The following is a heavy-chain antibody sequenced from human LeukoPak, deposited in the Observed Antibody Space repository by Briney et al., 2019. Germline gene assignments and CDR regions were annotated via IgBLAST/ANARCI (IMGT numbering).Heavy chain of an antibody. CDR3: ARDFLGLYYFDY. Sequence: SETLSLTCTVSGGSISSYYWSWIRQPPGKGLEWIGYIYYSGSTNYNPSLKSRVTISVDTSKNQFSLKLSSVTAADTAVYYCARDFLGLYYFDYWGQGTLVTVSS. V-gene: IGHV4-59*01. CDR2: IYYSGST. D-gene: IGHD3-3*01. CDR1: GGSISSYY. J-gene: IGHJ4*02.